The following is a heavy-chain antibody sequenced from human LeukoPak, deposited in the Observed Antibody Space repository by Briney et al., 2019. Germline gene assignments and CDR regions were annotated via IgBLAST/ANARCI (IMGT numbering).Heavy chain of an antibody. CDR3: ARRGCCSGVSCYSFDY. J-gene: IGHJ4*02. CDR2: IYYSGST. D-gene: IGHD2-15*01. Sequence: PSETLSLTCAASGGSISSYYWSWIRQPPGKGLEWIGYIYYSGSTSYNPSLNSRTTVTVDTSKNQFSLKLTSVTAADTAVYYCARRGCCSGVSCYSFDYWGQGTLVTVSS. CDR1: GGSISSYY. V-gene: IGHV4-59*08.